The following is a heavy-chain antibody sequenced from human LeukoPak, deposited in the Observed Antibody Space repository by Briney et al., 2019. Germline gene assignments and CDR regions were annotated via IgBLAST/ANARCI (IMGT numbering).Heavy chain of an antibody. D-gene: IGHD2-2*01. CDR3: ARVLCSSTSCYSSPWFDP. CDR1: GYTLTELS. V-gene: IGHV1-24*01. Sequence: ASVKVSCKVSGYTLTELSMHWVRQAPGKGLEWRGGFDPEDCETIYAQKFQGRVTSTEDTSTDTAYMELSSLRSEDTAVYYCARVLCSSTSCYSSPWFDPWGQGTLVTVSS. CDR2: FDPEDCET. J-gene: IGHJ5*02.